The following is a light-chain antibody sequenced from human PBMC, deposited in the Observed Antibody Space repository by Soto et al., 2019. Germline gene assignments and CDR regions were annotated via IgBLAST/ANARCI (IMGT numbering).Light chain of an antibody. CDR1: QSISSS. J-gene: IGKJ1*01. Sequence: DIQMTQSPSSLSASVGDIVTITCRASQSISSSLNWYQQKPGKAPKLLIYAASSLQSGVPSRFSGSGSRTDFTLTISSLQPEEFATYYCQQSYSTPRTFGQGTKVEIK. V-gene: IGKV1-39*01. CDR3: QQSYSTPRT. CDR2: AAS.